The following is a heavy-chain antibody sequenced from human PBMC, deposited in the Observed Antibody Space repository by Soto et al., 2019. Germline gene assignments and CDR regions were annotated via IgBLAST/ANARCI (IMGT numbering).Heavy chain of an antibody. CDR2: IDPSDSYT. J-gene: IGHJ4*02. D-gene: IGHD6-19*01. Sequence: EVQLVQSGAEVKKPGASLRTSCKGSRYSFTGYWISRLRQMPGKGLEWMGRIDPSDSYTNYSPSFQGHITISAGKSISTAYLQWSSLKASDTARYYCARHSSGWSWDYWGQGTRVTVSS. CDR1: RYSFTGYW. CDR3: ARHSSGWSWDY. V-gene: IGHV5-10-1*01.